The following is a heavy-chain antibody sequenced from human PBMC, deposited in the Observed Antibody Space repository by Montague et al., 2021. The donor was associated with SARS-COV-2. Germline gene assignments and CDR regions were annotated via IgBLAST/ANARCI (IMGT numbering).Heavy chain of an antibody. CDR3: ARDGSNSLQYDRYFDF. J-gene: IGHJ2*01. CDR1: GGSISTYY. V-gene: IGHV4-59*12. Sequence: SETLSLTCTVSGGSISTYYWSWIRQPPGKGLEWIGYIYYSGSTNXSPXLKSRVTISVDTSKNQFSLKLSSVTAADTAVYYCARDGSNSLQYDRYFDFWGRGTLVTVSS. CDR2: IYYSGST. D-gene: IGHD1-1*01.